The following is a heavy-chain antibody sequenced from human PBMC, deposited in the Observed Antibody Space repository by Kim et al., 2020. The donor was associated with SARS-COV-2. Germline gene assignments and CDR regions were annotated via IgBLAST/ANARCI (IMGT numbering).Heavy chain of an antibody. V-gene: IGHV1-18*04. D-gene: IGHD1-26*01. CDR1: GYTFTSYG. CDR2: ISAYNGNT. J-gene: IGHJ6*02. CDR3: ARTNPSGGYLSYYYYYGMDV. Sequence: ASVKVSCKASGYTFTSYGISWVRQAPGQGLECMGWISAYNGNTNYAQKLQGRVTMTTDTSTSTAYMELRSLRSDDTAVYYCARTNPSGGYLSYYYYYGMDVWGQGTTVTVSS.